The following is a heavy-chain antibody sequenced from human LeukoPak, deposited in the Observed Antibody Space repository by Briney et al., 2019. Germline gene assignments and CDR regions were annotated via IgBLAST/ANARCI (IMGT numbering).Heavy chain of an antibody. Sequence: GGSLRLSCAASGFSFSYYSMHWVRQAPGKGLEWVSSITSGSNYMYYADSVKGRFTISRDNAKNSPYLQMNSLRAEDTAVYYCARDFLEWLPYSWGQGTLVTVSS. D-gene: IGHD3-3*01. J-gene: IGHJ4*02. CDR3: ARDFLEWLPYS. CDR1: GFSFSYYS. CDR2: ITSGSNYM. V-gene: IGHV3-21*01.